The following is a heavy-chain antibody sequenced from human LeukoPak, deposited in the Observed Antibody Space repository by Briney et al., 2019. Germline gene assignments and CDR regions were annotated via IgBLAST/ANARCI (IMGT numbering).Heavy chain of an antibody. CDR1: GFTFDDYA. CDR2: ISWNSGSI. Sequence: GGSPRLSCAASGFTFDDYAMHWVRQAPGKGLEWVSGISWNSGSIGYADSVKGRFTISRDNAKNSLYLQMNSLRAEDMALYYCAKGRDSDYYFDYFDYWGQGTVATVSS. J-gene: IGHJ4*02. CDR3: AKGRDSDYYFDYFDY. V-gene: IGHV3-9*03. D-gene: IGHD3-22*01.